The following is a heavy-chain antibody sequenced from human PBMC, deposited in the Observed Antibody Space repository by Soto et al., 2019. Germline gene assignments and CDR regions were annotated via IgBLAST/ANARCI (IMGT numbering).Heavy chain of an antibody. J-gene: IGHJ4*02. D-gene: IGHD3-10*01. CDR3: AGDPYYYGSAF. CDR2: ISGGGTTM. V-gene: IGHV3-11*01. Sequence: PGGSLRLFCAASGFRFSDHYMTWIRQAPGKGLEWVSKISGGGTTMYYADSVKGRFTVSRDNAKNSLYLQMNSLRAEDTAVYYCAGDPYYYGSAFWGQGALVTVSS. CDR1: GFRFSDHY.